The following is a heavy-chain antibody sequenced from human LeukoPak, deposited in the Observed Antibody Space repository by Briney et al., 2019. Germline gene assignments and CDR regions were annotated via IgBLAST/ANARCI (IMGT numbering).Heavy chain of an antibody. Sequence: GGSLRLSCAASGFTVSSHYMSWVRQAPGKGLEWVSVIYSGGSTYNADSVEGRFTISRDNSKNTLYLQMNSLRAEDTAVYYCASGGNWGPNPFDYWGRGTLVTVSS. V-gene: IGHV3-53*01. D-gene: IGHD7-27*01. CDR1: GFTVSSHY. CDR2: IYSGGST. CDR3: ASGGNWGPNPFDY. J-gene: IGHJ4*02.